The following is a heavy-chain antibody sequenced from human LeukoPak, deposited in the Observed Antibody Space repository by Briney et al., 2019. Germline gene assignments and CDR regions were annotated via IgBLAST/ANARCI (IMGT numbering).Heavy chain of an antibody. CDR2: ISSGSDYI. D-gene: IGHD3-16*01. CDR3: ARSGGLAYYFDY. Sequence: GGSLRLSCAASGFTLSTYRMNWVRQAPGKGLEWVSSISSGSDYIYYADSVKGRFTISRDNAKNSLYLQMNSLRAEDTAVYYCARSGGLAYYFDYWGQGTLVTVSS. V-gene: IGHV3-21*01. J-gene: IGHJ4*02. CDR1: GFTLSTYR.